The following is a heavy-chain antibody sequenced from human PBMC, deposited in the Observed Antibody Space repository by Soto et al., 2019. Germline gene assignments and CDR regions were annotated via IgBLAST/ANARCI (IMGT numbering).Heavy chain of an antibody. Sequence: EVQLLESGGGLIQPGGSLRLSCAVSGFIFPSSSMSWVRQAPGKGLEWVAAIRGTGGSTYYAESVKGRFTISSDSSKNTLYLQMNSLRIEDTAVYYCAKCTVNTIDNSGWCNWLDPWGQGSLVTVSS. CDR1: GFIFPSSS. CDR2: IRGTGGST. D-gene: IGHD6-13*01. V-gene: IGHV3-23*01. CDR3: AKCTVNTIDNSGWCNWLDP. J-gene: IGHJ5*02.